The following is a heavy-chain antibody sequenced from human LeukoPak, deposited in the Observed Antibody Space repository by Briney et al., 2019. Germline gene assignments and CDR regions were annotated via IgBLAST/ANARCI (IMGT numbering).Heavy chain of an antibody. V-gene: IGHV3-7*01. J-gene: IGHJ4*02. CDR3: ARLGIRTQYYFDY. D-gene: IGHD1-1*01. CDR1: GFTFSSYW. CDR2: IKQDGSEK. Sequence: GGSLRLSCAASGFTFSSYWMSWVRQAPGKGLEWVANIKQDGSEKYYVDSVKGRFTISRDNAKNSLYLQMNSLRAEDTAVYYCARLGIRTQYYFDYWGQGTLVTVSS.